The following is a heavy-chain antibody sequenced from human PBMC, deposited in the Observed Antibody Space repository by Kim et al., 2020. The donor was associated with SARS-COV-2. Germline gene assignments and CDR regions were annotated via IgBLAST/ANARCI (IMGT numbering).Heavy chain of an antibody. CDR3: ARHPSSSIPPDWFDP. D-gene: IGHD6-6*01. CDR1: GGSISSSSYY. CDR2: IYYSGST. Sequence: SETLSLTCTVSGGSISSSSYYWGWIRQPPGKGLEWIGSIYYSGSTHYNPSLKSRVTISVDTSKNQFSLKLSSVTAADTAVYYCARHPSSSIPPDWFDPWGQGTLVTVYS. V-gene: IGHV4-39*01. J-gene: IGHJ5*02.